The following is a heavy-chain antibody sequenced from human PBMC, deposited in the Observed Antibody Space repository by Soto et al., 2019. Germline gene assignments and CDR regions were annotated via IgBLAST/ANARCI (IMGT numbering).Heavy chain of an antibody. CDR3: AKEATGYSYGAI. V-gene: IGHV3-23*01. D-gene: IGHD5-18*01. J-gene: IGHJ3*02. CDR2: ISSSGGST. Sequence: GGSLRLSCAASGFTFSSYEMNWVRQAPGKGLEWVSYISSSGGSTYYADSVKGRFTISRDNSKNTLYLQMNSLRAEDTAVYYCAKEATGYSYGAIWGRGTMVTVSS. CDR1: GFTFSSYE.